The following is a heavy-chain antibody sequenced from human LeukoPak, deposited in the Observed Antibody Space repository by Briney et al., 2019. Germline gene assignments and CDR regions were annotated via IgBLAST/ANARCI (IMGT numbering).Heavy chain of an antibody. CDR3: ATDMVGYCGDVTCYSEAY. V-gene: IGHV1-24*01. D-gene: IGHD2-21*01. Sequence: GASVKVSCKVSGYSLTALSMHWVRQAPGKGLEWMGGFDPEVGKTMYAEKLDGRLTVTDDTSVDTAYMQLSSLRLEDTAVYYCATDMVGYCGDVTCYSEAYWGQGTLVTVSS. J-gene: IGHJ4*02. CDR1: GYSLTALS. CDR2: FDPEVGKT.